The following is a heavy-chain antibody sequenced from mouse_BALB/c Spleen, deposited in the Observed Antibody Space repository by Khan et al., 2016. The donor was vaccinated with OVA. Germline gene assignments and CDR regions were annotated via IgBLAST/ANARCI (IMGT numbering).Heavy chain of an antibody. D-gene: IGHD2-14*01. J-gene: IGHJ4*01. CDR3: ARRTTEYAMDY. CDR1: GYTFPSNT. CDR2: IIPRSDYT. V-gene: IGHV1-4*01. Sequence: QVQLKESGAELARPGASVKMSCKASGYTFPSNTMHWVKQRPGQGLEWIGYIIPRSDYTIYNQKFKDKATLTADISSTTAYMQLSSLTSDDSAVYYCARRTTEYAMDYRGQGTSVTVTS.